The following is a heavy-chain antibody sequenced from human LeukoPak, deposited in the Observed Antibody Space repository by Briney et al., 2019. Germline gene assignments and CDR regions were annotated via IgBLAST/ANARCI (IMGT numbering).Heavy chain of an antibody. D-gene: IGHD3-10*01. CDR1: GFTFSTYN. CDR3: ARELGIPGEGMDV. CDR2: ISSSSSYI. J-gene: IGHJ6*02. V-gene: IGHV3-21*01. Sequence: GGSLRLSCAASGFTFSTYNMNWVRQAPGKGLEWVSSISSSSSYIYYADSVKGRFTISRDNAKNSLYLQMNSLRAEDTAVYYCARELGIPGEGMDVWGQGTTVTVSS.